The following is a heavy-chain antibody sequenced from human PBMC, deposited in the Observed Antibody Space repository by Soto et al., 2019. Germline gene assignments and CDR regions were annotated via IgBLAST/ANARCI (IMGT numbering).Heavy chain of an antibody. CDR3: ARHYGWFGDGEYYFDY. Sequence: SETLSLTCTVSGGSISSSSYYWGWIRQPPGKGLEWIGSIYYSGSTYYNPSLKSRVTISVDTSKNQFSLKLSSVTAADTAVYYCARHYGWFGDGEYYFDYWGQGTLVTVSS. V-gene: IGHV4-39*01. CDR1: GGSISSSSYY. J-gene: IGHJ4*02. D-gene: IGHD3-10*01. CDR2: IYYSGST.